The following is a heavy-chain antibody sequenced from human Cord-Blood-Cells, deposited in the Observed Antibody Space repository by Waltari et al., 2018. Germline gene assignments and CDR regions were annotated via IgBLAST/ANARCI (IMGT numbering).Heavy chain of an antibody. CDR3: ARRKGSDAFDI. CDR2: IYYSGCT. J-gene: IGHJ3*02. V-gene: IGHV4-39*01. Sequence: QLQLQESGPGLVKPSETLSLTCTVSGGSISSSSYYWGGIRQPPGKGLEWIGSIYYSGCTYYHPSLKSRVTISVDTSKNQFSLKLSSVTAADTAVYYCARRKGSDAFDIWGQGTMVTVSS. CDR1: GGSISSSSYY.